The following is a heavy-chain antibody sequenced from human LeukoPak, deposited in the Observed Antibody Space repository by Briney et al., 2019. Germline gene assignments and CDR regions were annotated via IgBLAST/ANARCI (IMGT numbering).Heavy chain of an antibody. CDR2: IRSKAYGGTT. Sequence: PERSLRLSCTASGFTFGDYAMSWVRQAPGKGLEWVGFIRSKAYGGTTEYAASVKGRFTISRDDPKSIAYLQMNSLKTEDTAVYYCTRAAAAVSDYWGQGTLVTVSS. CDR3: TRAAAAVSDY. CDR1: GFTFGDYA. J-gene: IGHJ4*02. V-gene: IGHV3-49*04. D-gene: IGHD6-13*01.